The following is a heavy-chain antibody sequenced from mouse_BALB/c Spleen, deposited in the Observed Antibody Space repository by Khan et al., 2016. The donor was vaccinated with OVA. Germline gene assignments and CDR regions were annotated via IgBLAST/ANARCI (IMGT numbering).Heavy chain of an antibody. J-gene: IGHJ2*01. CDR2: INPSTGYT. D-gene: IGHD1-1*01. Sequence: QVQLKQSGAELAKPGASVKMSCKASGYTFINYWILWVKQRPGQGLEWIGYINPSTGYTEYNQNFKEQATLTADKSSSTAYMKLSSLTSEDSAVYYCARRGLRWDFDYWGQGTTLTVSS. CDR1: GYTFINYW. V-gene: IGHV1-7*01. CDR3: ARRGLRWDFDY.